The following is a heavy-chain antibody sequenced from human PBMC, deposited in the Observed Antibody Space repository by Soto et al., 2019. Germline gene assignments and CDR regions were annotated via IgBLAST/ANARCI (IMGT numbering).Heavy chain of an antibody. Sequence: GDSVKVSCKAYGYTFTGYYMPWVRQAPGQGLEWMGWINPNSGGTNYAQKFQGRVTMTRDTSISTAYMELSRLRSDDTAVYYCARVDSSSWYRFYYYYGMDVWGQGTTVTVSS. CDR1: GYTFTGYY. V-gene: IGHV1-2*02. CDR2: INPNSGGT. D-gene: IGHD6-13*01. J-gene: IGHJ6*02. CDR3: ARVDSSSWYRFYYYYGMDV.